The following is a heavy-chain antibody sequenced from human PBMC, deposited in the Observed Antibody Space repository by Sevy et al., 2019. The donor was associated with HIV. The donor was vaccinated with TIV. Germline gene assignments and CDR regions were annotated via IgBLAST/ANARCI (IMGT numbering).Heavy chain of an antibody. D-gene: IGHD6-19*01. J-gene: IGHJ5*02. CDR1: GFTFSSYG. CDR3: ARDPDSSGWSRGWFDP. V-gene: IGHV3-33*01. Sequence: GGSLRLSCAASGFTFSSYGMHWVRQAPGKGLEWVAVIWYDGSNKYYADSVKGRFTISRDNSKNTLYLQMNSLRADDTAVYYCARDPDSSGWSRGWFDPWGQGTLVTVSS. CDR2: IWYDGSNK.